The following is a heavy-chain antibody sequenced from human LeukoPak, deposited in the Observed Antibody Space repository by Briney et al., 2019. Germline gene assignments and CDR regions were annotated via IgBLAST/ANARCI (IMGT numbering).Heavy chain of an antibody. CDR2: INHSGST. V-gene: IGHV4-34*01. CDR1: GGSFSGYY. CDR3: ARGLLVDY. Sequence: SETLSLTCAVYGGSFSGYYWSWIRQPPGKGLEWIGEINHSGSTNYNPSLKSRVTISVDTSKNQFSLKLSSVTAADTAVYYCARGLLVDYWGQGNLVTVSS. J-gene: IGHJ4*02. D-gene: IGHD2-15*01.